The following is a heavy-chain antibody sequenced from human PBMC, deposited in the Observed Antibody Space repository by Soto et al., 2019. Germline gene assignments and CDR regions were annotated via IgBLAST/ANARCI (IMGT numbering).Heavy chain of an antibody. Sequence: SETLSLTCTVSGGSISSSSYYWGWIRQPPGKGLEWIGSIYYSGSTYHNPSLKSRVTISVDTSKNQFSLKLSSVTAADTAVYYCARHTWGSGWYRMGPFDIWGQGTMVTVSS. CDR3: ARHTWGSGWYRMGPFDI. CDR2: IYYSGST. CDR1: GGSISSSSYY. D-gene: IGHD6-19*01. V-gene: IGHV4-39*01. J-gene: IGHJ3*02.